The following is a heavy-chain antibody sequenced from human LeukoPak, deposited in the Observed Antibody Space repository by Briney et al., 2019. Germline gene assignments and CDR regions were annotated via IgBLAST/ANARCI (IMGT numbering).Heavy chain of an antibody. Sequence: GGSLRLSCAASGFTFSSYAMTWVRQAPGKGREWVSGISGSGGSTYYADPVKGRFTISRDNSKNTLYVQMNSLSAEDTAVYYCAKSDYYDSSGYYYGSDYWGQGTLVTVSS. CDR1: GFTFSSYA. J-gene: IGHJ4*02. CDR2: ISGSGGST. D-gene: IGHD3-22*01. CDR3: AKSDYYDSSGYYYGSDY. V-gene: IGHV3-23*01.